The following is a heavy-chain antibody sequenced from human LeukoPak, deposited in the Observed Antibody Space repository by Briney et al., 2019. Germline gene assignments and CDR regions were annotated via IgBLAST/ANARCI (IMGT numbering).Heavy chain of an antibody. J-gene: IGHJ4*02. CDR3: ARGPRGGYSYGSKPFDY. D-gene: IGHD5-18*01. Sequence: SETLSLTCSVSGDSVSSNNYYWGWIRQPPGKGLEWIGSINHSEKTFYNPSLKSRVTISVDTSKNQFSLKLSSVTAADTAVYYCARGPRGGYSYGSKPFDYWGQGTLVTVSS. CDR1: GDSVSSNNYY. V-gene: IGHV4-39*07. CDR2: INHSEKT.